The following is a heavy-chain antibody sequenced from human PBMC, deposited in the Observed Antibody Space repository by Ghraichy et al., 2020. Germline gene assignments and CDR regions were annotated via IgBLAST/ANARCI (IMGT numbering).Heavy chain of an antibody. J-gene: IGHJ6*02. CDR3: ARDVVPSATKYGLDV. CDR1: GGSISSYY. CDR2: IYYSGST. V-gene: IGHV4-59*01. Sequence: SETLSLTCTVSGGSISSYYWNWIRQPPGKGLEWIGYIYYSGSTNYNSSLKSRVTISVDPSKNQFSLKLSSVTAADTAVYYCARDVVPSATKYGLDVWGQGITVTVSS. D-gene: IGHD2-2*01.